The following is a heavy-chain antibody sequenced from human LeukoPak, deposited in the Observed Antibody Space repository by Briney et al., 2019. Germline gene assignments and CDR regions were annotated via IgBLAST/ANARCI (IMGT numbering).Heavy chain of an antibody. CDR2: INHSGSI. D-gene: IGHD3-10*01. Sequence: SETLSLTCGVYGGSFSGYYWSWIRQPPGKGLEWIGEINHSGSINYNPSLKSRVTISLDTSKNQFSLKLSSVTAADTAVYYCARGTPHYYGSGTYYIGRFDPWGQGTLVTVSS. V-gene: IGHV4-34*01. J-gene: IGHJ5*02. CDR1: GGSFSGYY. CDR3: ARGTPHYYGSGTYYIGRFDP.